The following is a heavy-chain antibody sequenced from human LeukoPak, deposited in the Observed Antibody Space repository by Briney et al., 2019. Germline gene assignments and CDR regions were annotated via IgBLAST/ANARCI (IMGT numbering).Heavy chain of an antibody. CDR2: INVDGSST. V-gene: IGHV3-74*01. J-gene: IGHJ4*02. Sequence: GGSLSLSCAAAGFTFSNYWMHWVRQAPGKWLGWVSGINVDGSSTTYAHSVKGRFTISRDNAKNTMYLQMNSLRAEDTAVYYCARDVQAGPGYWVQGSLVSVSS. D-gene: IGHD6-19*01. CDR3: ARDVQAGPGY. CDR1: GFTFSNYW.